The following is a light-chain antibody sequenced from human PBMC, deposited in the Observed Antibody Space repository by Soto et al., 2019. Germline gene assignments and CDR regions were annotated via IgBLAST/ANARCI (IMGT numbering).Light chain of an antibody. J-gene: IGKJ4*01. CDR1: QSVRSY. CDR3: HQRSKWPLT. V-gene: IGKV3-11*01. Sequence: EIVLTQSPATLSLSPGERATLSCRASQSVRSYLAWYQQKPGQAPRLLIYDASNRATDIPAMFSGSGSGTDFTLTISSLDPEDSAVYYCHQRSKWPLTFGGGTKVEIK. CDR2: DAS.